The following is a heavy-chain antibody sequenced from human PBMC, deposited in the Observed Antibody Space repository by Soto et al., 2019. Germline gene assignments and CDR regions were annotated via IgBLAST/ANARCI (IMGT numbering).Heavy chain of an antibody. CDR2: INPSGGST. V-gene: IGHV1-46*01. Sequence: GASVKVSCKASGYTFTSYYMHWVRQAPGQGLEWMGIINPSGGSTSYAQKFQGRVTVTRDTSTSTVYMELSSLRSEDTAVYYCARGTLPRYFDWFDLNWFDPWGQGTLVTVSS. CDR3: ARGTLPRYFDWFDLNWFDP. D-gene: IGHD3-9*01. CDR1: GYTFTSYY. J-gene: IGHJ5*02.